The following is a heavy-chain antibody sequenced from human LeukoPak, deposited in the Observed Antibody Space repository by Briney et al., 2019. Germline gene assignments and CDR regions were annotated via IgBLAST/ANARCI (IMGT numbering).Heavy chain of an antibody. V-gene: IGHV1-2*02. CDR1: GYTFTCYY. CDR2: INPNSRRT. D-gene: IGHD2-2*01. CDR3: ASSVPAEECFDL. Sequence: GASVKVSCKASGYTFTCYYMHWVRQAPGQGLEWMGWINPNSRRTNYPQTFQRRVTMPSDTSISTAYMELSRLRSDATAVYYCASSVPAEECFDLWGRGTLVTVSS. J-gene: IGHJ2*01.